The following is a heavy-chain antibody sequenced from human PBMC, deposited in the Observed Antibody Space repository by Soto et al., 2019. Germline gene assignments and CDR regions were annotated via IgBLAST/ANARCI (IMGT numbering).Heavy chain of an antibody. CDR3: ARDGATSYFDY. V-gene: IGHV3-48*01. J-gene: IGHJ4*02. Sequence: RLSCAASGFTFSSYDMNWVRQAPGKGLEWVSYISSNSYTIYYADSVKGRFTVSRDNSKNTIFLQMRSLRAEDTALYYCARDGATSYFDYWGQGTVVTVSS. D-gene: IGHD2-15*01. CDR2: ISSNSYTI. CDR1: GFTFSSYD.